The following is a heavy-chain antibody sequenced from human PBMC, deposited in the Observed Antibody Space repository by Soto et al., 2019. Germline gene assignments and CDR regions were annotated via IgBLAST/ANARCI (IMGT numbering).Heavy chain of an antibody. CDR3: DNGGGCQLDIDY. J-gene: IGHJ4*02. CDR1: GFTFSSYG. CDR2: ISYDGSKK. Sequence: QVQLVDAGGGVVQPGGSLRLSCAASGFTFSSYGMHVVRQAPCKGLERVAFISYDGSKKNYADSVMGRFTISRDNSKNTRYLQMNSLRAEDTAVYFCDNGGGCQLDIDYWGQGTLVTVSS. D-gene: IGHD1-1*01. V-gene: IGHV3-30*03.